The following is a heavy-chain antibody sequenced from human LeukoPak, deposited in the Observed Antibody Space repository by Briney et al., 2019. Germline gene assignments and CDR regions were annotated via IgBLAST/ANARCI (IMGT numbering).Heavy chain of an antibody. CDR1: GDXVSINSVA. D-gene: IGHD4-17*01. Sequence: SQTLSLTFAISGDXVSINSVAWNWVRQYPSRGLEWLGRTYYRSRWYNYYAVSVKSRITINPDTSKTHFSLQLNSVTLEDTAVYYCARDHDYGDFGTYEDYWGQGTLVTVSS. J-gene: IGHJ4*02. CDR3: ARDHDYGDFGTYEDY. V-gene: IGHV6-1*01. CDR2: TYYRSRWYN.